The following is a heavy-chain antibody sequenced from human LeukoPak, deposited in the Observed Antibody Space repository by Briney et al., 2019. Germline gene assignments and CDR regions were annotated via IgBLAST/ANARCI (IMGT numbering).Heavy chain of an antibody. Sequence: KPGGSLRLSCAASGFTFSDWYMSWIRQAPGKGLEWVSYIDMSGRTIYYADSVKGRFTISRDNARNSLYLQMSSLRAEDTAVYYCARGHYGLDVWGQGTTVTVSS. CDR3: ARGHYGLDV. CDR1: GFTFSDWY. V-gene: IGHV3-11*01. J-gene: IGHJ6*02. CDR2: IDMSGRTI.